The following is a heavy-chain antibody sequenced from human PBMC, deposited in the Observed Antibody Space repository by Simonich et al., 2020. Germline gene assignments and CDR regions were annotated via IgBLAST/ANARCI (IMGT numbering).Heavy chain of an antibody. Sequence: EVQLVESGGGLVKPGGSLRLSCAASGFTFSSYSMNWVSQGPGRGVEWSSSISSRSSYKYYADSGKGRFTISRDNAKNSLYLQMNSLRAEDTAVYYCAREIEAGNAFDIWGQGTMVTVSS. CDR1: GFTFSSYS. CDR2: ISSRSSYK. V-gene: IGHV3-21*01. CDR3: AREIEAGNAFDI. J-gene: IGHJ3*02.